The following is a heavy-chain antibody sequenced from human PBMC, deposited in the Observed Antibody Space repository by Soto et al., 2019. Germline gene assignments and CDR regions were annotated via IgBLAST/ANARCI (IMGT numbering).Heavy chain of an antibody. J-gene: IGHJ6*02. CDR2: IYYSGST. CDR3: AREAMFRGVNYYYYYYVMDF. V-gene: IGHV4-59*01. CDR1: GGSISSYY. D-gene: IGHD3-10*01. Sequence: SETLSLTCTVSGGSISSYYWSWIRQPPGKGLEWIGYIYYSGSTNYNPSLKSRVTISVDTSKNQFSLKLSSVTDADTAVYYCAREAMFRGVNYYYYYYVMDFWGQGATVPVSS.